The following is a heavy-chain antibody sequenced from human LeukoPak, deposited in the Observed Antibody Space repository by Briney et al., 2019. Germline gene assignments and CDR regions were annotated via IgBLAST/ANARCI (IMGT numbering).Heavy chain of an antibody. Sequence: GGSLRLSCAASGFTFRSYWMSWGRQAPGKGLEWVANIKQDGSEKYYVDSVKGRFTISRDNAKNSLYLQMNSLRAEDTAVYYCARDTATLYSSGWYGDYWGQGTLVTVSS. CDR3: ARDTATLYSSGWYGDY. J-gene: IGHJ4*02. D-gene: IGHD6-19*01. V-gene: IGHV3-7*01. CDR1: GFTFRSYW. CDR2: IKQDGSEK.